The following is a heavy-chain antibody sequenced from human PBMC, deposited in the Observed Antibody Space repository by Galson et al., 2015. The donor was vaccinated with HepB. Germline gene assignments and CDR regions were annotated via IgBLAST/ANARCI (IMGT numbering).Heavy chain of an antibody. CDR3: ARDGVSEYQLLLAHYYYYMDV. CDR2: ISSSTSTI. D-gene: IGHD2-2*01. Sequence: SLRLSCAASGFTFSSYSMNWVRQAPGKGLEWVSYISSSTSTIYYVDSVKGRFTISRDNAKNSLYLQMNSLRDEDTAVYYCARDGVSEYQLLLAHYYYYMDVWGKGTTVTVSS. CDR1: GFTFSSYS. J-gene: IGHJ6*03. V-gene: IGHV3-48*02.